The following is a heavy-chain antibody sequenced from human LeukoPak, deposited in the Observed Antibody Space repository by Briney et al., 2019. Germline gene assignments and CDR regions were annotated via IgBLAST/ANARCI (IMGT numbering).Heavy chain of an antibody. D-gene: IGHD6-19*01. Sequence: SETLSLTCAVYGGSFSGYYWSWIRQPPGKGLEWIGEINHSGSTNYNPSLKSRVTISVDTSKNQFSLKLSSVTAADTAVYYCARRYSSGWYVTPWFDPWGQGTLVTVSS. CDR2: INHSGST. V-gene: IGHV4-34*01. CDR3: ARRYSSGWYVTPWFDP. J-gene: IGHJ5*02. CDR1: GGSFSGYY.